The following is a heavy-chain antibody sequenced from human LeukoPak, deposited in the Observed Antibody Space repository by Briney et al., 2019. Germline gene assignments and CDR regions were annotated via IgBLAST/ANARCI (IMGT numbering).Heavy chain of an antibody. J-gene: IGHJ4*02. CDR2: INPTSGGT. CDR3: ARHVSSSGEDS. CDR1: GYIFTNYY. V-gene: IGHV1-2*02. D-gene: IGHD2-21*01. Sequence: ASVKVSCKASGYIFTNYYMHWVRQAPGQGLEWMGWINPTSGGTNFVQKFQGRVTMTRATSISAAYMELSRLRSDDTAVYYCARHVSSSGEDSWGQGTLVTVSS.